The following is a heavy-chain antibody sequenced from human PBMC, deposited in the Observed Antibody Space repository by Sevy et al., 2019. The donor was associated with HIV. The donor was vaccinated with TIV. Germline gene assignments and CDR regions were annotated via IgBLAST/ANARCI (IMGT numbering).Heavy chain of an antibody. J-gene: IGHJ4*02. D-gene: IGHD2-15*01. Sequence: GESLKISCKGSEYTFTHFWIAWVRQMPGKGLESMGIIYPGDSDTRYSPSFQGQVTISADKSISTAYLQWDSLKASDTAMYYCARSDGYCSGGNHLCYFYYWGQGTLVTVSS. CDR3: ARSDGYCSGGNHLCYFYY. V-gene: IGHV5-51*01. CDR1: EYTFTHFW. CDR2: IYPGDSDT.